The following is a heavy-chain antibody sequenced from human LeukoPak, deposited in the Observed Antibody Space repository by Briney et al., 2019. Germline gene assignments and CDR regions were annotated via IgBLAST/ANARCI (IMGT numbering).Heavy chain of an antibody. Sequence: PGGPLRLSCAASGFIFEDYAMDWLQHAPGKGLEWVSGISWNSGSIVYADSVKGRFTISRDNAKNSLYLQMNSLRTEDTAFYYCTKDVFDFGGYFELWGRGTLVTVSS. CDR2: ISWNSGSI. CDR1: GFIFEDYA. D-gene: IGHD3-16*01. CDR3: TKDVFDFGGYFEL. V-gene: IGHV3-9*01. J-gene: IGHJ2*01.